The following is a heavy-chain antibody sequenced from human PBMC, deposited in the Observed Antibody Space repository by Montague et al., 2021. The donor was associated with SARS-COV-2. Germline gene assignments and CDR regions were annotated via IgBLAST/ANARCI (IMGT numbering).Heavy chain of an antibody. V-gene: IGHV4-39*01. J-gene: IGHJ2*01. CDR2: INYSGKT. CDR1: GGSISSGTYY. CDR3: ARRAQWQLSWFFDL. D-gene: IGHD6-19*01. Sequence: SETLSLTCTVSGGSISSGTYYWGWVRQPPEKGLEWIGTINYSGKTYYNPSLKSRVTISVDTSKNQFSLKVTSVIAADTAVYYCARRAQWQLSWFFDLWGRGTLVTVSS.